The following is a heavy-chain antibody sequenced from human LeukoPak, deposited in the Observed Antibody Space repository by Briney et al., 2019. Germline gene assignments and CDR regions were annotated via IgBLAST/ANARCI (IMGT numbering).Heavy chain of an antibody. V-gene: IGHV3-7*01. CDR3: VRVGGYCTNGVCYSVNYFDY. J-gene: IGHJ4*02. CDR1: GFTFSNYW. D-gene: IGHD2-8*01. Sequence: GGSLRLSCAASGFTFSNYWMSWVRQAPGKGLEWVANIKQDGSEKYFVDSVKGRFTISRDNAKNSLHLQMNSLRAEDTAVYYCVRVGGYCTNGVCYSVNYFDYWGQGTLVTVSS. CDR2: IKQDGSEK.